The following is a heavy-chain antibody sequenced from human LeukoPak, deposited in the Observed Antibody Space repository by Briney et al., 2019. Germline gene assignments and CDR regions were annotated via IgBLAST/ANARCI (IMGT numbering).Heavy chain of an antibody. D-gene: IGHD6-19*01. CDR2: IKQDGSEK. J-gene: IGHJ3*02. CDR3: ARVRIAVAVSAFDI. CDR1: GFTFSSHC. V-gene: IGHV3-7*01. Sequence: GGSLPLSCEASGFTFSSHCMSWLRQAPAKGLAWVANIKQDGSEKYYVDSVKGRFTISRDNAKNSLYLQMSILRAADTAVYYCARVRIAVAVSAFDIWGQGTMVTVSS.